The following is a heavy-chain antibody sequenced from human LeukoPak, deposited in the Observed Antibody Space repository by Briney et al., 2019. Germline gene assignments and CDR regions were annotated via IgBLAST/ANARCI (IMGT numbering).Heavy chain of an antibody. Sequence: SETLSLTCTVSGGSISTITYNWDWIRQSPGKGLEWIGEINHSGSTNYNPSLKSRVTISVDTSKNQFSLKLSSVTAADTAVYYCASFYCSGGSCYQYYYYYYMDVWGKGTTVTISS. CDR2: INHSGST. D-gene: IGHD2-15*01. CDR1: GGSISTITYN. J-gene: IGHJ6*03. V-gene: IGHV4-39*01. CDR3: ASFYCSGGSCYQYYYYYYMDV.